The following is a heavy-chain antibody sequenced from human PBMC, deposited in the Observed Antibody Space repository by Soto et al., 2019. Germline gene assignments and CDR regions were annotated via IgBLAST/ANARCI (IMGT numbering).Heavy chain of an antibody. CDR1: GATLSNYI. CDR3: AGGGVVDYGDYNT. V-gene: IGHV1-69*02. D-gene: IGHD4-17*01. CDR2: IIPILGIP. J-gene: IGHJ5*02. Sequence: QVKLVQSGAEVRKPGSSVKVSCETSGATLSNYIIGWVRQAPGQGLEWMGRIIPILGIPNFSQSFQDRLTITADRSTSTIYMELSSLRSEDTAIYFCAGGGVVDYGDYNTWGQGTLVTVSS.